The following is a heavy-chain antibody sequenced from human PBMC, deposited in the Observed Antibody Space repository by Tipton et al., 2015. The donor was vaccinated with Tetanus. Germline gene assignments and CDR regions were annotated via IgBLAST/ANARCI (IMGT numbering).Heavy chain of an antibody. J-gene: IGHJ3*01. CDR1: GGSISSNNYY. CDR2: IFHSGST. Sequence: TLSLTCTVSGGSISSNNYYWAWIRQPPGKGLEWIAYIFHSGSTNYSPSLKSRVAISMDTSKNQISLKLSSVTAADTAVYYCARRSYCSSSRCFDAFDLWGQGTMVTVSS. V-gene: IGHV4-61*05. CDR3: ARRSYCSSSRCFDAFDL. D-gene: IGHD2-2*01.